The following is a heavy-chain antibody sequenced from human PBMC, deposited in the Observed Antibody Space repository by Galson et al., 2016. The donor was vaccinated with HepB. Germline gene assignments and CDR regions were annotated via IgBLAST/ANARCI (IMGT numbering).Heavy chain of an antibody. D-gene: IGHD3-10*01. CDR3: AKAGTSFDY. J-gene: IGHJ4*02. V-gene: IGHV3-21*04. CDR2: ISSSSSDI. CDR1: GFTFSYYI. Sequence: SLRLSCAASGFTFSYYIINWVRQAPGKGLEWVSSISSSSSDIYYADSVKGRFTISRDNSKNTLYLQMNTLRAEDTAVYYCAKAGTSFDYWGQGTLVTVSS.